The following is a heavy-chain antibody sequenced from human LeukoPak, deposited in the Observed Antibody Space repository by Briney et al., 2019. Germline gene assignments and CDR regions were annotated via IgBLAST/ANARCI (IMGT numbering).Heavy chain of an antibody. CDR2: ISAYNGNT. CDR3: ARDYLGRYYDPSPQYYFDY. Sequence: ASVKVSCKASGYTFTSYGISWVRQAPGQGLEWMGWISAYNGNTNYAQKLQGRVTMTRGTSTSTAYMKLRSLRSDDTAVYYGARDYLGRYYDPSPQYYFDYWGQGTLVTVSS. V-gene: IGHV1-18*01. D-gene: IGHD3-22*01. CDR1: GYTFTSYG. J-gene: IGHJ4*02.